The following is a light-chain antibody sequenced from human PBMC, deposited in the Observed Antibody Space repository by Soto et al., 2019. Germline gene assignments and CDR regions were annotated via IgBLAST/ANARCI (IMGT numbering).Light chain of an antibody. V-gene: IGKV3-15*01. CDR2: DTS. J-gene: IGKJ4*01. Sequence: EVVMRQSPATLSVSQGGGGTLSCRASQGIGDTLAWYQHKPGQTPRLLIYDTSTRGTGVPTRFSGSRSGAEFALTIDSLQSEDFAVYYCQPYNNWPRTFGGGTKVDSK. CDR3: QPYNNWPRT. CDR1: QGIGDT.